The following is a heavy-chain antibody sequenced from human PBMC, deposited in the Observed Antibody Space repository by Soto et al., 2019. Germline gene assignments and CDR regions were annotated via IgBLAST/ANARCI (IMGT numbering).Heavy chain of an antibody. CDR3: ARAGISQAAAGSLDCCPIDS. V-gene: IGHV3-66*01. CDR1: GFTVSSNY. Sequence: EVQLVESGGGLVQPGGSLRLSCAASGFTVSSNYMSWVRQAPGKGLERVSIIYSGGTTYYADSVKGRFTISRDNSKNTLYLQMNSLRAEDTAAYYCARAGISQAAAGSLDCCPIDSWGQGTLVTVSS. J-gene: IGHJ4*02. D-gene: IGHD6-13*01. CDR2: IYSGGTT.